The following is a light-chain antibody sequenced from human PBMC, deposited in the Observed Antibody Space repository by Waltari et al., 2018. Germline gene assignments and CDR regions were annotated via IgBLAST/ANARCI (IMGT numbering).Light chain of an antibody. J-gene: IGKJ3*01. CDR3: MQGIHPPRT. CDR2: TLA. CDR1: QSLLNSDDGYTY. Sequence: DIVMTQTPLSLPVTPGEPASISCRSSQSLLNSDDGYTYLDWFLQKPGQSPQLLIYTLAYRASGVPDRFSGTGSGSNFSLKISRVEAEDVGVYYCMQGIHPPRTFGPGTKVDIK. V-gene: IGKV2-40*01.